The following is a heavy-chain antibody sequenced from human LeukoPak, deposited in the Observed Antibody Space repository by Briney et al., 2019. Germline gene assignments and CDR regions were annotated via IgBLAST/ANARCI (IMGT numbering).Heavy chain of an antibody. V-gene: IGHV4-59*04. CDR3: ARVPGARGRTFDY. J-gene: IGHJ4*02. D-gene: IGHD2-2*01. Sequence: MTGGSLRLSCAASGFTFTNYWMSWVRQAPGKGLEWIGNIYYRGSTYYNPSLKSRVTISVDTSKNQFSLKLSSVTAADTAVYYCARVPGARGRTFDYWGQGTLVTVSS. CDR1: GFTFTNYW. CDR2: IYYRGST.